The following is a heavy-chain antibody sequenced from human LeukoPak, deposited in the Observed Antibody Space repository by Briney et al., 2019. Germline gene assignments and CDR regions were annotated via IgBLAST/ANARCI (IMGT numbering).Heavy chain of an antibody. Sequence: GGSLRLSCAASGVTLSTYAMSWARQAPGKGLEWVSGISSSGSGDNTYYADSVKGRFTISRDGSKNTLFLHMNTLRAEDTAIYYCAKDRTVGASYWYFDLWGRSTLVTVSS. J-gene: IGHJ2*01. CDR2: ISSSGSGDNT. D-gene: IGHD1-26*01. CDR1: GVTLSTYA. V-gene: IGHV3-23*01. CDR3: AKDRTVGASYWYFDL.